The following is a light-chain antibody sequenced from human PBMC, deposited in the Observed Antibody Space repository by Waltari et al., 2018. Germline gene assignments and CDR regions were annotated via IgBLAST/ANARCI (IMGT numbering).Light chain of an antibody. J-gene: IGLJ2*01. CDR1: SSDVGGYNR. CDR3: SSYTNTGDTLV. Sequence: QSALTQPPSVSGSPGQSVTISCTGTSSDVGGYNRVSWYQQSPGTAPKLILYDVNIRPSGVPDRFSGSQSGYTASLTSSGLQAEDEGHYYCSSYTNTGDTLVFGGGTELTVL. CDR2: DVN. V-gene: IGLV2-18*02.